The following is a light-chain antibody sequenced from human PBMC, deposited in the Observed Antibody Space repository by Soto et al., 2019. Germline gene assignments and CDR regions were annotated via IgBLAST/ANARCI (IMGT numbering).Light chain of an antibody. J-gene: IGLJ3*02. Sequence: NFMLTQPHSVSESPGKTVTISCTRSSGSIASNYVQWYQQRPGSSPTTVIYEDNQRPSGVPDRFSGSIDSSSNSASLTISGLKTEDEADYYCQSYASSISVFGGGTKLTVL. CDR3: QSYASSISV. CDR2: EDN. V-gene: IGLV6-57*01. CDR1: SGSIASNY.